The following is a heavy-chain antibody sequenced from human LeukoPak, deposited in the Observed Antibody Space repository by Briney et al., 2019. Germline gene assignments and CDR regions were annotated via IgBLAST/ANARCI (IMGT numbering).Heavy chain of an antibody. Sequence: GSLRLSCAASGFTFSSYWMSWIRQPPGKGLEWIGEINHSGNTNYNPSLKSRVTISVDTSKNQFSLKLSSVTAADTAVYYCARGYFDPWGQGTLVTVSS. CDR3: ARGYFDP. V-gene: IGHV4-34*01. CDR2: INHSGNT. J-gene: IGHJ5*02. CDR1: GFTFSSYW.